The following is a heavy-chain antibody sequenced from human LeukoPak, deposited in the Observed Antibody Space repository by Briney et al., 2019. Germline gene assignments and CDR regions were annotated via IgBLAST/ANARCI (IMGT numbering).Heavy chain of an antibody. V-gene: IGHV4-30-2*01. D-gene: IGHD1-26*01. J-gene: IGHJ4*02. CDR1: GGSISSGGYY. Sequence: SQTLSLTCTVSGGSISSGGYYWSWIRQPPGKGLEWIGYIYHSGSTYYNPSLKSRVTISVDRSKNQFSLKLSSVTAADTAVYYCARDRRGGATPDYWGQGTLVTVSS. CDR2: IYHSGST. CDR3: ARDRRGGATPDY.